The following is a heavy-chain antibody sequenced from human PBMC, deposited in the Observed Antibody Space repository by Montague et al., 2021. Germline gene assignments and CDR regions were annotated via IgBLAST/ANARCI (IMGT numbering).Heavy chain of an antibody. CDR3: AHRGYSTSWFGY. V-gene: IGHV2-5*02. D-gene: IGHD5-12*01. J-gene: IGHJ5*01. CDR2: IYWDDEK. Sequence: PALVKPTQTLTLTCTFSGFSLSTFGVGVGWIRQPPGKALEWLGLIYWDDEKRYSPSLGSRLTITKDTSKNQVVLTMTNIDPVDTGTYFCAHRGYSTSWFGYWGQGTLVTVPS. CDR1: GFSLSTFGVG.